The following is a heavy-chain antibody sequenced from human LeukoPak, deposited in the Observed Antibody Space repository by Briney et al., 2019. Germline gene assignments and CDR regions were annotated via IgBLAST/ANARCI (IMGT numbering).Heavy chain of an antibody. D-gene: IGHD3-22*01. Sequence: PSETLSLTCTVSGYSISSGYYWGWIRQPPGKGLEWIGSIYYSGSTYYNPSLKSRVTISVDTSKNQFSLKLSSVTATDTAVYYCARYQISSGYYFYYFDYWGQGTLVTVSS. J-gene: IGHJ4*02. CDR1: GYSISSGYY. CDR2: IYYSGST. CDR3: ARYQISSGYYFYYFDY. V-gene: IGHV4-38-2*02.